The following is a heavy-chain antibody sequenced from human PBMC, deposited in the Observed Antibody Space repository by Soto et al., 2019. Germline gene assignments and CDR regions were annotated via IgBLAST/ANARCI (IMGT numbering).Heavy chain of an antibody. V-gene: IGHV3-30*18. D-gene: IGHD3-22*01. Sequence: QVQLVESGGGVVQPGRSLRLSCAASGFTFSSYGMHWVRQAPGKGLEWVAVISYDGSNKYYADSVKGRFTISRDNSKNTRHLQMNGLRAENTAVYYCAKEEAPYSSGKYFQHWGQGTLVPVSA. J-gene: IGHJ1*01. CDR2: ISYDGSNK. CDR3: AKEEAPYSSGKYFQH. CDR1: GFTFSSYG.